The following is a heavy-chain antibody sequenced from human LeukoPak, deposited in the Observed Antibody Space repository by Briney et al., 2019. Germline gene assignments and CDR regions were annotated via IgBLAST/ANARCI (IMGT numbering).Heavy chain of an antibody. Sequence: PGGSLKISFKGSGCRFTSYWIGWVRQMPGKSLEWMGIIYPGDSDTRYSPSFQGQVTISADKSISTAYLQWSSLKASDTAMYYCARHGGYNWNYEALDWFDPWGQGTLVTVSS. V-gene: IGHV5-51*01. D-gene: IGHD1-7*01. J-gene: IGHJ5*02. CDR1: GCRFTSYW. CDR2: IYPGDSDT. CDR3: ARHGGYNWNYEALDWFDP.